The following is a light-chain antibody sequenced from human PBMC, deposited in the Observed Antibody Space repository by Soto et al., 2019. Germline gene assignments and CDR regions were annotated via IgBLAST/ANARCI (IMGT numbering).Light chain of an antibody. CDR1: SSDVGGYNY. J-gene: IGLJ1*01. CDR3: SSYTSSSTRGV. CDR2: DVS. V-gene: IGLV2-14*01. Sequence: QSALTQPASVSGSPGQSITISCTGTSSDVGGYNYVSWYQQHPGKAPKLMIYDVSNRPSGVSNRFSGSKSGNTASLTISGRQAEDEADYYCSSYTSSSTRGVFGTGTKVTVL.